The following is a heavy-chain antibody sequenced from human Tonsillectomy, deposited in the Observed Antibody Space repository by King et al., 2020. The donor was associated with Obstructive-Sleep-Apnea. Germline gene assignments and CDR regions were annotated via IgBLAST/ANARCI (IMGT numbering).Heavy chain of an antibody. D-gene: IGHD3-10*01. Sequence: VQLVESGGGLVQPGGSLRLSCAASGFTFSSYWMSWVRQAPGKGLEWVANIKQDGSEKYYVDSVKGRFTISRDTAKNSLYLQMNSLRGEDTAVYYCARELGGVTWLITMVRGPSAFDIWGQGTMVTVSS. CDR2: IKQDGSEK. CDR3: ARELGGVTWLITMVRGPSAFDI. V-gene: IGHV3-7*01. CDR1: GFTFSSYW. J-gene: IGHJ3*02.